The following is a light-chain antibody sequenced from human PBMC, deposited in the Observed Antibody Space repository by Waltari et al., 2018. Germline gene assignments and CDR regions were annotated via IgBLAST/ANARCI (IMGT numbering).Light chain of an antibody. CDR1: GHSSYA. Sequence: GHSSYAIVWHQQQPQKGPRYLMNLNTDGSHSKGDGIPDRFSGSRSGAEGYLTISSLQSDDEADYYCQTWGTGIMVFGGGTKLTVL. CDR3: QTWGTGIMV. V-gene: IGLV4-69*01. J-gene: IGLJ3*02. CDR2: LNTDGSH.